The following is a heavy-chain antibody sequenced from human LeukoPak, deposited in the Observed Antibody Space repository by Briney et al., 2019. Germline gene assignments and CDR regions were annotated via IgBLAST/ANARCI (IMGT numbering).Heavy chain of an antibody. CDR3: ARHQWLVYRRFDP. V-gene: IGHV4-34*01. CDR2: INHSGST. D-gene: IGHD6-19*01. CDR1: GGSFSGYY. Sequence: PSETLSLTCAVYGGSFSGYYWSWIRQPPGKGLEWIGEINHSGSTNYNPSLKSRVTISVDTSKNQFSLKLSSVTAADTAVYYCARHQWLVYRRFDPWGQGTLVTVSS. J-gene: IGHJ5*02.